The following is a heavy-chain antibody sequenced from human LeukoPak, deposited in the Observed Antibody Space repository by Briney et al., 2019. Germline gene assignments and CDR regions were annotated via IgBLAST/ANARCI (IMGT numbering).Heavy chain of an antibody. V-gene: IGHV3-23*01. Sequence: GGSLRLSCAASGFTFSNYAMNWVRQAPGKGLEWVSVISGSGGTTYYADSVKGRFNISRDNSKNTLYLQMNSLRAEDTALYYCAKDHWNYYDSSGFYDHWGQGTLVTVSS. CDR3: AKDHWNYYDSSGFYDH. CDR2: ISGSGGTT. J-gene: IGHJ5*02. CDR1: GFTFSNYA. D-gene: IGHD3-22*01.